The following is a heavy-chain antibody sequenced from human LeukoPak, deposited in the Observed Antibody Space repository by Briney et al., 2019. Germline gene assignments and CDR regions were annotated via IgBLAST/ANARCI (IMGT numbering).Heavy chain of an antibody. D-gene: IGHD3-22*01. Sequence: PSETLSLTCAVYGGSFSGYYWSWIRQPPGKGLEWIGEINHSGSTNYNPSLKSRVTISVDTSKNQFSLRLSSVTAADTAVYYCARGRQAYYYDSSGLGSSDYWGQGTLVTVSS. CDR2: INHSGST. CDR3: ARGRQAYYYDSSGLGSSDY. V-gene: IGHV4-34*01. CDR1: GGSFSGYY. J-gene: IGHJ4*02.